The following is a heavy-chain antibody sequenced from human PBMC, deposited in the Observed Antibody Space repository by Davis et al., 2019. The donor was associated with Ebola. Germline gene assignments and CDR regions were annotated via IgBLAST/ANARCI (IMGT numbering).Heavy chain of an antibody. CDR3: ARAQFPTTSDH. CDR1: RYTFTSYG. Sequence: ASVKVSCKASRYTFTSYGISWVRQAPGQGLEWMGWISAYNGNTNYAQKLQGRVTMTTDTSTSTAYMEVGSLRSDDTAVYYCARAQFPTTSDHWGQGTLVTVSS. D-gene: IGHD1-1*01. J-gene: IGHJ4*02. CDR2: ISAYNGNT. V-gene: IGHV1-18*01.